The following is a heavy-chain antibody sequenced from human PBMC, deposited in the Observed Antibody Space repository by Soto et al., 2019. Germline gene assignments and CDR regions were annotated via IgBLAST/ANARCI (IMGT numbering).Heavy chain of an antibody. CDR3: ARPEYSSSSYGRDV. J-gene: IGHJ6*02. Sequence: EVQLVESGGGLVQPGGSLRLSCAASGFTFSSYSMNWVRQAPGKGLEWVSYISSSSSTIYYADSVKGRFTISRDNAKNSLYLQMNRLRDEDTAVYYCARPEYSSSSYGRDVWGQGTTVTVSS. V-gene: IGHV3-48*02. CDR2: ISSSSSTI. D-gene: IGHD6-6*01. CDR1: GFTFSSYS.